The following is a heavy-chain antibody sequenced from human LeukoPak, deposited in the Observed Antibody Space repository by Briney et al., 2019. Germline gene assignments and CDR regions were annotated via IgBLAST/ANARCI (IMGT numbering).Heavy chain of an antibody. V-gene: IGHV1-8*01. J-gene: IGHJ4*02. CDR1: GYTFTSYD. CDR3: AREVDTAMDE. D-gene: IGHD5-18*01. Sequence: ASVKVSCKASGYTFTSYDINWVRQATGQGLEWMGWMNPNSGNTDYAQKFQGRVTMTRNTSISTAYMELSSLRSEDTAVYYCAREVDTAMDEWGQGTLVTVSS. CDR2: MNPNSGNT.